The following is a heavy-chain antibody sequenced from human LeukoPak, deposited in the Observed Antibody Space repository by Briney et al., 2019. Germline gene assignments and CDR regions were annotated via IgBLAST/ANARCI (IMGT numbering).Heavy chain of an antibody. Sequence: GRSLRLSCAASGFTFSSYGMHWVRQAPGKGLEWVALISYDGSKKYYADSVKGRFTISRDNSKNTLYLQMNSLRADDTAVYYCAKDLLRFLEWPQNNCFDPWGQGTLVTVSS. CDR2: ISYDGSKK. CDR1: GFTFSSYG. J-gene: IGHJ5*02. D-gene: IGHD3-3*01. V-gene: IGHV3-30*18. CDR3: AKDLLRFLEWPQNNCFDP.